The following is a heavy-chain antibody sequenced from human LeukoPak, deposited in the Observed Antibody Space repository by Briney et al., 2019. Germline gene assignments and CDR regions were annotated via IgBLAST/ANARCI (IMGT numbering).Heavy chain of an antibody. CDR3: AREIMITFGGVIAMDY. Sequence: GGSLRLSCAASGFTFSSYGMHWVRQAPGKGLEWVAVISNDGSNKYYADSVKGRFTISRDNSKNTLYLQMNSLRAEDTAVYYCAREIMITFGGVIAMDYWGQGTLVTVSS. V-gene: IGHV3-30*03. CDR2: ISNDGSNK. J-gene: IGHJ4*02. D-gene: IGHD3-16*02. CDR1: GFTFSSYG.